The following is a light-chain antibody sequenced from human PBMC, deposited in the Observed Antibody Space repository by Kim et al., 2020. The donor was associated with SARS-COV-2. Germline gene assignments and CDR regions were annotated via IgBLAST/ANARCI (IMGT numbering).Light chain of an antibody. CDR3: QVWDSFSDLYV. CDR1: KIGSES. CDR2: YDS. Sequence: SYELTQPPSVSVAPGKTARITCGGNKIGSESVHWYQQKPGQAPVLVIYYDSDRPSGIPERFSGSTSGNTATLTISRVEAGDEADYYCQVWDSFSDLYVFG. V-gene: IGLV3-21*04. J-gene: IGLJ1*01.